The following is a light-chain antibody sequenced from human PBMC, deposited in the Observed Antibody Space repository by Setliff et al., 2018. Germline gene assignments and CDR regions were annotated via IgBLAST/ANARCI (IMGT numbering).Light chain of an antibody. CDR2: DVS. Sequence: QSALTQPASVSGSPGQSITISCTGTSSDVGGYNYVSWYQQHPDKAPKLMIYDVSKRPSGVSNRFSGSKSGNTASPTISGLQAEDEADYYCSSYTSSSTVVFGGGTKVTVL. CDR1: SSDVGGYNY. J-gene: IGLJ2*01. CDR3: SSYTSSSTVV. V-gene: IGLV2-14*03.